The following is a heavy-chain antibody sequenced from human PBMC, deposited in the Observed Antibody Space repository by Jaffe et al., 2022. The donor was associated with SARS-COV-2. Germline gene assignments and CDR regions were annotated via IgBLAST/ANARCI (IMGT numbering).Heavy chain of an antibody. CDR3: TTVKTTWGY. J-gene: IGHJ4*02. V-gene: IGHV3-15*01. D-gene: IGHD3-16*01. Sequence: EVQLLESGGGLLKPGGSLRLSCAASGFTFSDTWMSWVRQAPGKGLEWIGRIKTNNDGGTADYAAPVRGRFTISRDDSRNTLYLEMNSLKTDDTAVYYCTTVKTTWGYWGQGTLVTVSS. CDR2: IKTNNDGGTA. CDR1: GFTFSDTW.